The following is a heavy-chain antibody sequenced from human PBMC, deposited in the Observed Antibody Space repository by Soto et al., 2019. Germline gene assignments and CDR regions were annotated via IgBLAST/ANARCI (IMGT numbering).Heavy chain of an antibody. CDR1: GYSFTSYW. CDR2: IYPGDSDT. D-gene: IGHD6-13*01. J-gene: IGHJ6*03. CDR3: ARRIAAAGMHIGYSYSYMYV. V-gene: IGHV5-51*01. Sequence: GESLKISCEGSGYSFTSYWIGWVCQMPGKGLEWMGTIYPGDSDTRYSPSFQGQVTISADKSISTAYLQWSSLKASDTAMYYCARRIAAAGMHIGYSYSYMYVWGKGTTLTVSS.